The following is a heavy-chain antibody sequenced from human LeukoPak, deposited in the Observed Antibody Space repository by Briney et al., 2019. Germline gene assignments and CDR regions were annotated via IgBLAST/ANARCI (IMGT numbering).Heavy chain of an antibody. CDR2: ISGSGGST. V-gene: IGHV3-23*01. CDR1: GFTFSSYA. J-gene: IGHJ3*02. D-gene: IGHD4-23*01. Sequence: PGGSLRLSCAASGFTFSSYAMSWVRQAPGKGLEWVSAISGSGGSTYYADSVKGRFTISRDNSKNTLYLQMNSLTAEDTAVYYCAKDRLEYGGGDAFDIWGQGTMVTVSS. CDR3: AKDRLEYGGGDAFDI.